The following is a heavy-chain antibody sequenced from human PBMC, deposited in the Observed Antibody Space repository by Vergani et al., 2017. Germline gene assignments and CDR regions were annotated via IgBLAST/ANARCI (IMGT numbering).Heavy chain of an antibody. CDR2: IYPGDSEV. V-gene: IGHV5-51*01. CDR1: GYIFSNFW. J-gene: IGHJ5*02. CDR3: ARGHGGNSGWFDP. Sequence: EKQLVQSGSETKKPGESLKISCQAFGYIFSNFWIGWVRQRPGRGLEWMGIIYPGDSEVKSNPTFRGQVIFSVDTSVNTAYLQWSSLKASDTAMYYCARGHGGNSGWFDPWGQGTLVTVSS. D-gene: IGHD4-23*01.